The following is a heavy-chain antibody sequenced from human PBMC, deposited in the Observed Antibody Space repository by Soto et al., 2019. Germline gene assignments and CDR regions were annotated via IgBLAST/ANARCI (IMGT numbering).Heavy chain of an antibody. J-gene: IGHJ3*02. D-gene: IGHD1-26*01. V-gene: IGHV5-51*01. Sequence: ESLKISCEGSGFSISKYKIGWVRQMPGKGLEWMGIINPGDSDTRYSPSFQGQVTISADKSISTAYLQWSSLKASDTAMYYCALSRANAHAFDIWGQGTMVTVSS. CDR1: GFSISKYK. CDR3: ALSRANAHAFDI. CDR2: INPGDSDT.